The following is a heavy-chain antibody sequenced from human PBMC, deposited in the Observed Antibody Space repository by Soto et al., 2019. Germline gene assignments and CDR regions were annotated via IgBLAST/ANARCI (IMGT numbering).Heavy chain of an antibody. V-gene: IGHV6-1*01. CDR2: TFYRSKWHY. CDR3: ARDRPDYAFGLGD. D-gene: IGHD2-2*01. CDR1: GDSVSSNSVA. Sequence: SQTLSLTCAISGDSVSSNSVAWSWIRQSPSRGLEWLGRTFYRSKWHYNYAESVKSRITNNPDTPKNQFSLQLNSVTPEDTAVYYCARDRPDYAFGLGDWAQGTTVTVSS. J-gene: IGHJ6*02.